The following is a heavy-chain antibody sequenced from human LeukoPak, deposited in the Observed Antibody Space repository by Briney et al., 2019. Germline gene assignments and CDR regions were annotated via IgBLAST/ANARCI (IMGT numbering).Heavy chain of an antibody. CDR2: IIHRGST. CDR3: ARGSYYDPNWFDP. D-gene: IGHD3-22*01. J-gene: IGHJ5*02. Sequence: PSETLSLTCSVSGASISSYYWSWMRQPPGKGLEWIGEIIHRGSTNYNPSLKSRVTISVDTSKNQFSLKLSSVTAADTAVYYCARGSYYDPNWFDPWGQGTLVTVSS. V-gene: IGHV4-34*01. CDR1: GASISSYY.